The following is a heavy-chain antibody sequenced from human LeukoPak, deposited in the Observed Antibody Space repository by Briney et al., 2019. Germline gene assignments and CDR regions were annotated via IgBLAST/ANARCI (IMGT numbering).Heavy chain of an antibody. V-gene: IGHV1-2*02. CDR1: GYTFTGYY. CDR2: INPNSGGT. J-gene: IGHJ6*03. D-gene: IGHD5-12*01. Sequence: ASVKVSCKASGYTFTGYYMHWVRQAPGQGLEWMGWINPNSGGTNYAQKFQGRVTMTRDTSISTAYMELSRLRSDDTAVYYCAREVVYIVATNYYYYYMDVWGKGTTVTVSS. CDR3: AREVVYIVATNYYYYYMDV.